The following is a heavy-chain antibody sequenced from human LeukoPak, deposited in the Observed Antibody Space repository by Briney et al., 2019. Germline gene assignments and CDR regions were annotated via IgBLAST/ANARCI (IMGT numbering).Heavy chain of an antibody. Sequence: PGGSLRLSCAASGFTFSSYWMSWVRQAPGKGLGWVASIKQDGSEKYYVDSVKGRFTISRDNAKNSLYLQMNSLSAEDTALYYCARAPGEGWFDPWGQGTLVTVSS. D-gene: IGHD4-17*01. CDR3: ARAPGEGWFDP. J-gene: IGHJ5*02. CDR1: GFTFSSYW. V-gene: IGHV3-7*01. CDR2: IKQDGSEK.